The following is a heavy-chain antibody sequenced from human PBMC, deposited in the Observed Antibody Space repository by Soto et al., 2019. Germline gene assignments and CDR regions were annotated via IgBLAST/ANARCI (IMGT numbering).Heavy chain of an antibody. D-gene: IGHD3-3*01. CDR3: AKSYYDLYYYYGMDV. Sequence: GGSLRLSCAASGFTFSSYAMSWVRQAPGKGLEWVSAISGSGGSTYYADSVKGRFTISRDNSKNTLYLQMNSLRAEDTAVYYCAKSYYDLYYYYGMDVWGQGTTVTVSS. J-gene: IGHJ6*02. V-gene: IGHV3-23*01. CDR1: GFTFSSYA. CDR2: ISGSGGST.